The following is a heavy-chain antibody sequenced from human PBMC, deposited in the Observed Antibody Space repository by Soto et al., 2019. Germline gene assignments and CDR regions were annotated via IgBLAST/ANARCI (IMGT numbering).Heavy chain of an antibody. J-gene: IGHJ4*02. Sequence: GGPLSLSCAASGCTVSSIYMSWVRQAQGKGLEWVSVIYTDGRTFYADSVKGRFTISRDNSKNTLYLQMDSLRAEDTAVYYCARGVTVGVTGPDYWGQGKLVTVSS. D-gene: IGHD1-20*01. V-gene: IGHV3-53*01. CDR1: GCTVSSIY. CDR2: IYTDGRT. CDR3: ARGVTVGVTGPDY.